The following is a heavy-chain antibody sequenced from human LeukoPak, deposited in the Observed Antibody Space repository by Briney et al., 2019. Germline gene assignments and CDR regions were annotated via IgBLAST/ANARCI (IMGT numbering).Heavy chain of an antibody. CDR1: GFTVGNNY. CDR2: IFSGGGT. Sequence: PGGSLRLSCAASGFTVGNNYMCWVRQAPGKGLKWVSVIFSGGGTYYADSVKGRFTISRDNSQSTLYLQMNSLRADDTAVYYCARQDYDDSSGHLGYWGQGTLVTVSS. J-gene: IGHJ4*02. CDR3: ARQDYDDSSGHLGY. V-gene: IGHV3-66*04. D-gene: IGHD3-22*01.